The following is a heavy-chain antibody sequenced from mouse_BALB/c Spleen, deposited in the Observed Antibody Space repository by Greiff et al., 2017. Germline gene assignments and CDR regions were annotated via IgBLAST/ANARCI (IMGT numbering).Heavy chain of an antibody. V-gene: IGHV1S135*01. Sequence: VQLQQPGPELMKPGASVKISCKASGYSFTSYYMHWVKQSHGKSLEWIGYIDPFNGGTSYNQKFKGKATLTVDKSSSTAYMHLSSLTSEDSAVYYCARENYGPFAYWGQGTLVTVSA. J-gene: IGHJ3*01. D-gene: IGHD1-1*02. CDR3: ARENYGPFAY. CDR2: IDPFNGGT. CDR1: GYSFTSYY.